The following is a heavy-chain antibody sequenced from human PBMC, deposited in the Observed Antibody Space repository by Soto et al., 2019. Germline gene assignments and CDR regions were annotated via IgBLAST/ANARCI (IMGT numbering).Heavy chain of an antibody. Sequence: EVQLVESGGGLVQSGGSLRLSCAASGFTFSGFWMHWVRQAPGKGLVWVSRINSDGSRTNYADSVKGRFTISRDNAENTLYLQMISLRAEETAVYYCARGVRGSYGLDIWGQGTVVTVSS. CDR2: INSDGSRT. CDR3: ARGVRGSYGLDI. D-gene: IGHD3-10*01. J-gene: IGHJ3*02. V-gene: IGHV3-74*01. CDR1: GFTFSGFW.